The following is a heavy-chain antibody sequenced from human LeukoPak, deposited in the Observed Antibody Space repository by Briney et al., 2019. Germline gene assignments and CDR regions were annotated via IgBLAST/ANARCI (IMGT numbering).Heavy chain of an antibody. D-gene: IGHD1-26*01. CDR1: GFTFSSYG. CDR3: TTDLYSGSYYYYYGMDV. CDR2: ISYDGSNK. Sequence: PGGSLRLSCAASGFTFSSYGMHWVRQAPGKGLEWVAVISYDGSNKYYADSVKGRFTISRDNSKNTLYLQMNSLRAEDTAVYYCTTDLYSGSYYYYYGMDVWGQGTTVTISS. V-gene: IGHV3-30*03. J-gene: IGHJ6*02.